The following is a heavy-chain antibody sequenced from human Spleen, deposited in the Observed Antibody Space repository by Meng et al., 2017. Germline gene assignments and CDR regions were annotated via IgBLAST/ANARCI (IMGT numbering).Heavy chain of an antibody. CDR2: INWNGGST. D-gene: IGHD6-19*01. CDR1: GGSFSGYY. V-gene: IGHV3-20*04. CDR3: TRAVAGITAAFDS. Sequence: ETLSLTCAVYGGSFSGYYWSWVRQAPGKGLEWVSEINWNGGSTGYADSVKGRFTISRDNAKNSLYLQMNSLRAEDTALYYCTRAVAGITAAFDSWGQGTVVTVSS. J-gene: IGHJ3*02.